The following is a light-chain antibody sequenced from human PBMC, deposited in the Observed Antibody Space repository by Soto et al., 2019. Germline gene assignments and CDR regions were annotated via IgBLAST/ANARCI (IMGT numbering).Light chain of an antibody. CDR3: QQYGSTPPT. V-gene: IGKV3-20*01. Sequence: EIVLTQSPVTLSLSPGERATLSCRASQSVRRSYLAWYQLKPGQAPRLIIDGASSRATGIPDRFSGSGSGTDFTLTISRLEPEDFAVYFCQQYGSTPPTFGQGTKVEI. CDR1: QSVRRSY. J-gene: IGKJ1*01. CDR2: GAS.